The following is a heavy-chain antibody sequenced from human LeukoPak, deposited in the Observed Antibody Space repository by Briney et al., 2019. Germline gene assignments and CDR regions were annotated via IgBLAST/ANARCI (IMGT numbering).Heavy chain of an antibody. J-gene: IGHJ6*02. CDR3: ARVDILTGYSYGMDV. Sequence: SETLSLTCAVSGGSISSGGYYWSWIRQPPGKGLEWIGEINHSGSTNYNPSLKSRVTISVDTSKNQFSLKLSSVTAADTAVYYCARVDILTGYSYGMDVWGQGTTVTVSS. CDR2: INHSGST. D-gene: IGHD3-9*01. V-gene: IGHV4-34*01. CDR1: GGSISSGGYY.